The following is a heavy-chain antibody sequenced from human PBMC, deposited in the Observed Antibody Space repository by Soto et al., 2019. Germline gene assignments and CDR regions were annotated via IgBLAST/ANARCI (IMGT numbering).Heavy chain of an antibody. V-gene: IGHV1-46*01. CDR1: GYTFINYY. Sequence: QVQLVQSGAEVKKPGASVKVSCKASGYTFINYYMHCVRQAPGQGLEWMGIINPNGGSTTYAQKFQGRVTLTRDTSTNTGNMELSRLRSEDTAVYYCAREKWLVRRNDPFDIWGQGTMVTVSS. CDR2: INPNGGST. D-gene: IGHD6-19*01. CDR3: AREKWLVRRNDPFDI. J-gene: IGHJ3*02.